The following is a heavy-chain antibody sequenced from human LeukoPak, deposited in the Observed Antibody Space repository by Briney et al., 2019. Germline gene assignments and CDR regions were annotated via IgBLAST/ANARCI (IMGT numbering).Heavy chain of an antibody. CDR2: IGTAGDT. CDR1: GFAFSSYD. J-gene: IGHJ4*02. D-gene: IGHD3-22*01. Sequence: GGSLRLSCAACGFAFSSYDMHWVRQATGKGLEWVSAIGTAGDTYYPGSVKGQFTISRENAKNSLYLQMNSLRAEDTAVYYCARVLHKRNYDSGVYYGYWGQGTLVTVSS. V-gene: IGHV3-13*03. CDR3: ARVLHKRNYDSGVYYGY.